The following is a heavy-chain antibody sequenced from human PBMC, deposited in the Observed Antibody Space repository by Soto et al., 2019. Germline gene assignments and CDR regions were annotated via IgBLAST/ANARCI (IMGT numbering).Heavy chain of an antibody. CDR2: IYYSGST. CDR1: GGSISSSSYY. CDR3: ASSHSIVVVTAIFDY. V-gene: IGHV4-39*01. J-gene: IGHJ4*02. Sequence: SETLSLTCTVSGGSISSSSYYWGWIRQPPGKGLEWIGSIYYSGSTYYNPSLKSRVTISVDTSKNQFSLKLSSVTAADTAVYYCASSHSIVVVTAIFDYWGQGTLVTVSS. D-gene: IGHD2-21*02.